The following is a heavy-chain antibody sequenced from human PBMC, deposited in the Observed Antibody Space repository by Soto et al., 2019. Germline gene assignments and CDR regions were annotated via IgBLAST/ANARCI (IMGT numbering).Heavy chain of an antibody. Sequence: QVQLQESGPGLVKPSETLSLTCTVSGGSISSYYWSWIRQPPGKGLEWIGYIYYSGSTNYNPALKGRVAIAGDTSKDQFARELGCGAAADAAVYCCAGRYGGSIDYGGQGTLVTVSS. CDR3: AGRYGGSIDY. V-gene: IGHV4-59*08. CDR1: GGSISSYY. D-gene: IGHD2-15*01. CDR2: IYYSGST. J-gene: IGHJ4*02.